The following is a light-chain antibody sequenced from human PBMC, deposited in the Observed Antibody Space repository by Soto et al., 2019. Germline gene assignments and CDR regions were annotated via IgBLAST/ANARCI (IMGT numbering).Light chain of an antibody. CDR2: DAS. J-gene: IGKJ4*01. Sequence: DIEMKQSPSTLSAFVGNRVTITCRASQSVNSWLAWYQQRPGKAPQLLIYDASTLESGVPSRFSGSASGTESTLTISSLKPDDFATYYCHQYNSYHTFGGGTKVDIK. CDR1: QSVNSW. V-gene: IGKV1-5*01. CDR3: HQYNSYHT.